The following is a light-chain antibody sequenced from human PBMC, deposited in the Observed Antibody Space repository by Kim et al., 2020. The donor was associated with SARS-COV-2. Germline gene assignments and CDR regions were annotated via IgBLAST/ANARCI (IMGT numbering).Light chain of an antibody. V-gene: IGKV1-12*01. J-gene: IGKJ5*01. Sequence: AAVGGTVTITCRASQAISRWLAWYQQRPRNPPRLLIFGASNLQAGVPSRFSGSGSGTDFSLTISSLQPEDFGTYYCQQYNIFPITFGQGTRLEIK. CDR2: GAS. CDR1: QAISRW. CDR3: QQYNIFPIT.